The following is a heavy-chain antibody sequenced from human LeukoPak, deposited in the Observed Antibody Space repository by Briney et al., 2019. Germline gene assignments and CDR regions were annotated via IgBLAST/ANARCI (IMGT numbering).Heavy chain of an antibody. CDR1: GYTFTGYY. J-gene: IGHJ5*02. Sequence: ASVKLSCKASGYTFTGYYMHWVRQAPGQGLEWMGWINPNSGGTNYAQTFQGRVTMTRDTSISTAYMELSRLRSDDTAVYYCARDSAGGYDPNWFDPWGQGNLFSVSS. CDR3: ARDSAGGYDPNWFDP. V-gene: IGHV1-2*02. D-gene: IGHD5-12*01. CDR2: INPNSGGT.